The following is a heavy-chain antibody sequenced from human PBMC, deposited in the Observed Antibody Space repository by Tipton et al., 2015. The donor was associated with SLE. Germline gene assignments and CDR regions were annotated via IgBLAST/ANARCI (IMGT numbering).Heavy chain of an antibody. CDR1: GGSISSYY. CDR2: IYYSGTT. V-gene: IGHV4-59*08. Sequence: TLSLTCTVSGGSISSYYWSWIRQPPGKELEWIGYIYYSGTTSYNPSLKSRVTISVDTSKNQFSLKLSSVTAADTAMYYCARGRGLFGDYEIDYWGQGTLVTVSS. D-gene: IGHD4-17*01. J-gene: IGHJ4*02. CDR3: ARGRGLFGDYEIDY.